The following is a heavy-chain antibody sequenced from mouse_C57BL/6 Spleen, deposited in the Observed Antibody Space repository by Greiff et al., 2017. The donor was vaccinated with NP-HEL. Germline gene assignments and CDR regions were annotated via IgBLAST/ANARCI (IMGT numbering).Heavy chain of an antibody. CDR2: INPNYGTT. CDR1: GYSFTDYN. CDR3: ARLRYYGSDV. J-gene: IGHJ1*03. D-gene: IGHD1-1*01. V-gene: IGHV1-39*01. Sequence: EVKMHQVGPELVKPGASVKISCKASGYSFTDYNMNWVKQSNGKSLEWIGVINPNYGTTSYNQKFKGKATLTVDQSSSTAYMQLNSLTSEDSAVYYCARLRYYGSDVWGTGTTVTVSS.